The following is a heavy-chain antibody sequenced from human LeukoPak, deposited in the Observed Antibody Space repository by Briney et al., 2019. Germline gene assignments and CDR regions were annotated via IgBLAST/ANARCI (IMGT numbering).Heavy chain of an antibody. Sequence: GGSLRLSCAASGFTFSSYSMNWVRQAPGKGLEWVSSISSSSSYIYYADSVKGRFTISRDNAKNSLYLQMNSLRAEDTAVYYCARSPTVVVITTTPFYYYYYMDVWGKGTTVTVSS. J-gene: IGHJ6*03. CDR2: ISSSSSYI. CDR3: ARSPTVVVITTTPFYYYYYMDV. D-gene: IGHD3-22*01. CDR1: GFTFSSYS. V-gene: IGHV3-21*01.